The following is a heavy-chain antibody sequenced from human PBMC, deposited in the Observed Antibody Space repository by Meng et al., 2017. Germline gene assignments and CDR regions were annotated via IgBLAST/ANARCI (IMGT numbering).Heavy chain of an antibody. Sequence: QVRRPQWAAGLVKPSETLSLTCAVYGGSFSGYYWSWIRQPPGKGLEWIGEINHSGSTNYNPSLKSRVTISVDTSKNQFSLKLSSVTAADTAVYYCARGRSGTWPWYFYLWGRGTLVTVSS. V-gene: IGHV4-34*01. J-gene: IGHJ2*01. CDR2: INHSGST. CDR3: ARGRSGTWPWYFYL. D-gene: IGHD1-1*01. CDR1: GGSFSGYY.